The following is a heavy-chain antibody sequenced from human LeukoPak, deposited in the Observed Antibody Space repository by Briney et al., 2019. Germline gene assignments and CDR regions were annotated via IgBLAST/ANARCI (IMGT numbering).Heavy chain of an antibody. CDR2: ISAYNGNT. Sequence: ASVKVSCXASGYTFTSCGISWVRQAPGQGLEWMGWISAYNGNTNYAQKLQGRVTMTTDTSTSTAYMELRSLRSDDTAVYYCARSSGRWLQYQLFDYWGQGTLVTVSS. V-gene: IGHV1-18*01. J-gene: IGHJ4*02. CDR1: GYTFTSCG. D-gene: IGHD5-24*01. CDR3: ARSSGRWLQYQLFDY.